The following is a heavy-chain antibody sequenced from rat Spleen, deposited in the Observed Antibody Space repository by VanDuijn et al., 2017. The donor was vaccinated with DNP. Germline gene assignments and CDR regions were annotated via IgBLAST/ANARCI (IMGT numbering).Heavy chain of an antibody. CDR2: ISPDGHIT. CDR3: TKDAFDY. V-gene: IGHV5-20*01. Sequence: EVQLVESGGGLVQPGRSMKLSCAVSGFTFSDYSMAWVLQAPTNGLEWVASISPDGHITYYEDSVKGRFTISRDNGKSTLYLQMESLRYEDTATYYCTKDAFDYWGQGVMVTVSS. J-gene: IGHJ2*01. CDR1: GFTFSDYS.